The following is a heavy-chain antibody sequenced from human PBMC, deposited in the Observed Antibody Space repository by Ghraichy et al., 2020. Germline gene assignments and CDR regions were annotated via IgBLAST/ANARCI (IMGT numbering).Heavy chain of an antibody. CDR1: GFTFSSYA. Sequence: SCAASGFTFSSYAMSWVRQAPGKGLEWVSVISGSGGSTYYADSVKGRFAISRDNSKNMLYLQMNSLRAEDTAVYYCAKGLLAIAAGDRDYGMDVWGQGTNGNVSS. CDR2: ISGSGGST. V-gene: IGHV3-23*01. D-gene: IGHD6-13*01. CDR3: AKGLLAIAAGDRDYGMDV. J-gene: IGHJ6*01.